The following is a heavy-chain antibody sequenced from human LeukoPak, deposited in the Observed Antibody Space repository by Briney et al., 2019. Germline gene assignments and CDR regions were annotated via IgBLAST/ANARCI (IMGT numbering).Heavy chain of an antibody. CDR2: ISSSGSTI. CDR3: ARDNGDMLLDY. D-gene: IGHD4-17*01. CDR1: GFTFSSYE. J-gene: IGHJ4*02. V-gene: IGHV3-48*03. Sequence: GGSLRLSCAASGFTFSSYEMNWVRQAPGKGLEWVSYISSSGSTIYYADSVKGRFTISRDNAKNSLYLQMNSLRAEDTAVYYCARDNGDMLLDYWGQGTLVTVSS.